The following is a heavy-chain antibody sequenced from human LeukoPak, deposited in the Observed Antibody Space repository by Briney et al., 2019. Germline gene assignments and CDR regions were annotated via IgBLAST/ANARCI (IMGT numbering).Heavy chain of an antibody. J-gene: IGHJ3*02. D-gene: IGHD5-18*01. Sequence: SGGSLRLSCAASGFTFSSYGMHWVRQAPGKGRGGGEVIWYDGSNKYYADSVKGRFTISRDNSKNTLYLQMNSLRAEDTAVYYCAEPVGDTAMGDAFDIWGQGTMVTVSS. CDR3: AEPVGDTAMGDAFDI. CDR1: GFTFSSYG. CDR2: IWYDGSNK. V-gene: IGHV3-33*06.